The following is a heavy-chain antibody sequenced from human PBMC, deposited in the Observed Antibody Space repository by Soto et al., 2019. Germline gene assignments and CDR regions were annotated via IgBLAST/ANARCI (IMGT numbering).Heavy chain of an antibody. Sequence: EVQLVESGGGLVQPGGSLRLSCAASGFTFSSYTMNWVRQAPGKGLEWVSYISSSSSSIDYADSVKGRFTISRDNAKNPLILQMIGEREEESDWSYCARDMDKISYDYWGQGTLVTVSS. J-gene: IGHJ4*02. CDR2: ISSSSSSI. CDR3: ARDMDKISYDY. V-gene: IGHV3-48*02. D-gene: IGHD2-2*03. CDR1: GFTFSSYT.